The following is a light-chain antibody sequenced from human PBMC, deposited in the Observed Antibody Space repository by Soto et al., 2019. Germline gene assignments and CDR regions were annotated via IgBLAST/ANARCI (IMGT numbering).Light chain of an antibody. CDR1: NSDVGGYNY. CDR2: EVT. CDR3: SSYAASNNFYFV. V-gene: IGLV2-8*01. Sequence: QSVLTQPPSASGSPGQSVTISLTGTNSDVGGYNYVSWYQQYPGRAPKLMIYEVTKRPSGVPDRFSGSKSGNTASLTVSGLQAEDEADYYCSSYAASNNFYFVFVGGTKVTVL. J-gene: IGLJ3*02.